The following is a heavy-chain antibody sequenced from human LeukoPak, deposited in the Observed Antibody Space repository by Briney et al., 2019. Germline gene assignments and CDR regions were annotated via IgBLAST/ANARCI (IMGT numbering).Heavy chain of an antibody. J-gene: IGHJ6*02. Sequence: DPSETLFLTCTVPGGSISSYYWSWIRQPPGKGLEWIGYCYYSGSTNYNPSLKSRVTISVDTSKNQLSLKLSSVTAADTAVYYCARLVAPQYYYYYYGMDVWGQGTTVTVSS. CDR1: GGSISSYY. D-gene: IGHD2-15*01. V-gene: IGHV4-59*08. CDR3: ARLVAPQYYYYYYGMDV. CDR2: CYYSGST.